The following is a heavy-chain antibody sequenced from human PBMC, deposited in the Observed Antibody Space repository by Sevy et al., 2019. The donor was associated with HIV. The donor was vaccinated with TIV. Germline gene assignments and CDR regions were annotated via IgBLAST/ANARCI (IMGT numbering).Heavy chain of an antibody. V-gene: IGHV3-30-3*01. CDR1: GFTFSSYA. D-gene: IGHD3-22*01. Sequence: GGSLRLSCAASGFTFSSYAMHWVRQAPGKGLEWVAVISYDGSNKNYADSVKGRFTISRDNSKNTLYVQMNSPRTEDTAVYYCARVPRYDSSGSNFDYWGQGTLVTVSS. CDR2: ISYDGSNK. J-gene: IGHJ4*02. CDR3: ARVPRYDSSGSNFDY.